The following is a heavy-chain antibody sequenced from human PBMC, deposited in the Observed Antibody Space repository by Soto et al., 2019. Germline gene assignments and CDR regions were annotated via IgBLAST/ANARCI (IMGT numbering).Heavy chain of an antibody. Sequence: QVQLVESGGGVVQPGRSLRLSCAASGFTFSSYAMHWVRQAPGKGLEWVAVISYDGSNKYYADSVKGRFTISRDNSKNTLYLQMNSLRAEDTAVYYCARAHYDFWSGSNYYYYGMDVWGQGTTVTVSS. J-gene: IGHJ6*02. V-gene: IGHV3-30-3*01. CDR1: GFTFSSYA. CDR2: ISYDGSNK. CDR3: ARAHYDFWSGSNYYYYGMDV. D-gene: IGHD3-3*01.